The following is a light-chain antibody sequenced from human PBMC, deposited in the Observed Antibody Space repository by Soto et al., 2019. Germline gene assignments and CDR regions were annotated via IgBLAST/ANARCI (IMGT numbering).Light chain of an antibody. J-gene: IGKJ4*01. CDR3: QQYNSYSPLT. CDR1: QSISSW. CDR2: KAS. V-gene: IGKV1-5*03. Sequence: IPVNQAPSTLTASVGDRVTPTCRASQSISSWLAWYQQKPGKAPSLLIYKASRLDTGVPARFSGSGSGTEFTLTIRFLQPDDFATYYCQQYNSYSPLTFGAGTKGDIK.